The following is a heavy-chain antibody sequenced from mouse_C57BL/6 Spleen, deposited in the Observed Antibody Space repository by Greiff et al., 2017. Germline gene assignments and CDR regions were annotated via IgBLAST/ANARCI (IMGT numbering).Heavy chain of an antibody. CDR3: ARRGYYSNSYAMDY. Sequence: QVQLQQPGAELVMPGASVKLSCKASGYTFTSYWMHWVKQRPGQGLEWIGEIDPSDSYTNYNQKFKGKSTLTVDKSASTAYMQLSSLTSEDSAVYYCARRGYYSNSYAMDYWGQGTLVTVSS. CDR1: GYTFTSYW. J-gene: IGHJ4*01. V-gene: IGHV1-69*01. D-gene: IGHD2-5*01. CDR2: IDPSDSYT.